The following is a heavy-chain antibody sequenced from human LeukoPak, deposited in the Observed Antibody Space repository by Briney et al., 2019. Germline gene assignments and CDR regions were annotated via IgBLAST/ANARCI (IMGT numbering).Heavy chain of an antibody. V-gene: IGHV3-9*01. D-gene: IGHD1-26*01. J-gene: IGHJ6*02. Sequence: GGSLRLSCAASGFTFDDYAMHWVRQAPGKGLEWVSGISWDSGSIGYADSVKGRFTISRDNAKNSPYLQMNSLRAEDTALYYCAKDMGGATYYYYGMDVWGQGTTVTVSS. CDR2: ISWDSGSI. CDR3: AKDMGGATYYYYGMDV. CDR1: GFTFDDYA.